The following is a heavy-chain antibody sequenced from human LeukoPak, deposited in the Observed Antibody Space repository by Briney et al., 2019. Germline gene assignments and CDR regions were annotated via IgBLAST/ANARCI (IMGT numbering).Heavy chain of an antibody. CDR2: ISPTGSTT. J-gene: IGHJ6*02. CDR1: GFSFSGHW. Sequence: GGSLRLSCAASGFSFSGHWMHWARQLPGKGLVWVSRISPTGSTTSYADSVKGRFTVSRDNAKNTLYLQVNNLRAEDTALYHCARNNGMDVWGQGTTVTVSS. V-gene: IGHV3-74*01. CDR3: ARNNGMDV.